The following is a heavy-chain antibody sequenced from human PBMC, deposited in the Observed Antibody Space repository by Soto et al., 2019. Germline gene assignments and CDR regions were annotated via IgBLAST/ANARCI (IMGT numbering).Heavy chain of an antibody. CDR3: ARTLGSWELGDAFDI. V-gene: IGHV3-30-3*01. J-gene: IGHJ3*02. CDR1: GFTFSSYA. Sequence: QVQLVESGGGVVQPGRSLRLSCAASGFTFSSYAIHWVRQAPGKGLEWVAVISYDGSNKYYADSVKGRFTISRDNSKNTLYLQMNSLRAEDTAVYYCARTLGSWELGDAFDIWGQGTMVTVSS. D-gene: IGHD6-13*01. CDR2: ISYDGSNK.